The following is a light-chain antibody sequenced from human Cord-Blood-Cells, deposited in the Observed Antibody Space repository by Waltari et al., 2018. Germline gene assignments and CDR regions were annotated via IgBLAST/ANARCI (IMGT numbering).Light chain of an antibody. J-gene: IGLJ2*01. Sequence: QSVLNQPPAASAPPGQRVTIPCSGSSSHNRSNTANWYQQLPGTAPKLLIYSNNQRHSGVPDRFPGSKSGTSASLAISGLQSEDEADYYCAAWDDSLNGHVVFGGGTKLTVL. V-gene: IGLV1-44*01. CDR2: SNN. CDR3: AAWDDSLNGHVV. CDR1: SSHNRSNT.